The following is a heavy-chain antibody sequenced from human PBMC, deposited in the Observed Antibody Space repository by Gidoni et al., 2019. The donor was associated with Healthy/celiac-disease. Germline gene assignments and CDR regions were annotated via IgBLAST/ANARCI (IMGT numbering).Heavy chain of an antibody. J-gene: IGHJ4*02. Sequence: EVQLVESGGGLVKPGGSLRLSCAASGFTFSSYSMNGVRQAPGKGLEWVSAISSSSSYKYYADSVKGRFTISRDNAKNSLYLQMNSLRAEDTAVYYCAPRPTTVTTFLETNWGQGTLVTVSS. V-gene: IGHV3-21*01. CDR2: ISSSSSYK. D-gene: IGHD4-17*01. CDR3: APRPTTVTTFLETN. CDR1: GFTFSSYS.